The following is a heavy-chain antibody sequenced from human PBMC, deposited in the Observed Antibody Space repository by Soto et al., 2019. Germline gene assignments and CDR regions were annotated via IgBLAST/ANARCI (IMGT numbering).Heavy chain of an antibody. CDR2: ISAYKTNI. D-gene: IGHD3-10*01. V-gene: IGHV1-18*01. J-gene: IGHJ4*02. CDR1: GYTFPSYG. Sequence: AAVKVSCKASGYTFPSYGITWVRQAPGQGLEWMGWISAYKTNIKYAQKFQGRVTLTTDTSTSTAYMELRSLRSDDTAIYYCVGDLDGSGAYYTDFWGQGTLVTVSS. CDR3: VGDLDGSGAYYTDF.